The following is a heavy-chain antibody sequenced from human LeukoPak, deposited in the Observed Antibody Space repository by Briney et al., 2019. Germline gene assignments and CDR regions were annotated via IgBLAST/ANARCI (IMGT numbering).Heavy chain of an antibody. V-gene: IGHV4-4*07. J-gene: IGHJ4*02. CDR3: ARDQGDYGDHRYFDY. D-gene: IGHD4-17*01. Sequence: SETLSLTCTVSGGSMNVYFWNWIRQPAGKGLEWIGRISSSWSTDYNPSFKNRVTMSVDTSKKQFSLRLSSVTAADTAVYYCARDQGDYGDHRYFDYWGQGTQVTVSS. CDR2: ISSSWST. CDR1: GGSMNVYF.